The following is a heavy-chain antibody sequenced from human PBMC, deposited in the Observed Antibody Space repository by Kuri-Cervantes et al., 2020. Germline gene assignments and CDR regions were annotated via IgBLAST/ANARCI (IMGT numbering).Heavy chain of an antibody. CDR3: ATPYCSSTSCPYNWFDP. V-gene: IGHV1-2*02. J-gene: IGHJ5*02. CDR2: INPNSGVT. Sequence: ASVKVSCKASGYTFTDYYMHWVRQAPGQGLEWMGWINPNSGVTNYAQKFQGRVTMTRDTSISTAYMELSRLRSDDTAVYYCATPYCSSTSCPYNWFDPWGQGTLVTVSS. D-gene: IGHD2-2*01. CDR1: GYTFTDYY.